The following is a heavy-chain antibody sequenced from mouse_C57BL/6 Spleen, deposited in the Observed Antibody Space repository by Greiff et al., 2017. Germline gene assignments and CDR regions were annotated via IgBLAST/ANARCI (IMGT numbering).Heavy chain of an antibody. Sequence: VQLQQSGAELVKPGASVKMSCKASGYTFTSYWITWVKQRPGQGLEWIGDIYPGSGSTNYTEKFKSKATLTVDTSASTAYMQLSSLTSEDSAVYYCARRRVGYDDDRGDFDYWGQGTTRTVSS. CDR1: GYTFTSYW. CDR3: ARRRVGYDDDRGDFDY. D-gene: IGHD2-4*01. CDR2: IYPGSGST. J-gene: IGHJ2*01. V-gene: IGHV1-55*01.